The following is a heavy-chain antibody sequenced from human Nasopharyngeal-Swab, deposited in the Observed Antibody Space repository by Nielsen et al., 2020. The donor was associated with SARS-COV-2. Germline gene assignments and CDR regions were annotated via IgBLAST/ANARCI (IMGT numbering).Heavy chain of an antibody. CDR2: ISYDGSSS. CDR3: ARRGVKRQVAFDI. Sequence: GGSLRLSCAASGFTFTSYAMHWVRQAPGKGLEWVAVISYDGSSSYYADSVKGRFIISRDNSKNTLYLRMNSLRAEDTAVYYCARRGVKRQVAFDIWGQGTMVTVSS. D-gene: IGHD3-10*01. CDR1: GFTFTSYA. J-gene: IGHJ3*02. V-gene: IGHV3-30*04.